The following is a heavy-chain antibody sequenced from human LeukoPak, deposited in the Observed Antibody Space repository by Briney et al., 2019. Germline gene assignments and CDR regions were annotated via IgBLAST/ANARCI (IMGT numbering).Heavy chain of an antibody. CDR2: INPNSGGT. CDR3: ARESPRDSYGDC. Sequence: ASVKVSCKASGYTFTGYFIHWVRQAPGQGLEWMGWINPNSGGTNYAQKFQGRVTMTTDTSTDTAYMELRSLRSDDTAVYYCARESPRDSYGDCWGQGTLVTVSS. CDR1: GYTFTGYF. D-gene: IGHD5-18*01. J-gene: IGHJ4*02. V-gene: IGHV1-2*02.